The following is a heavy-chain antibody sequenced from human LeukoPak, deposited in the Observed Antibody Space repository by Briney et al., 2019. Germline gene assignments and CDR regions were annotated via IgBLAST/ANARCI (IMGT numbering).Heavy chain of an antibody. V-gene: IGHV1-46*01. CDR1: GGTFSSYA. D-gene: IGHD1-26*01. CDR3: ARPDIVGATNPYYYGMDV. CDR2: INPSGGTT. J-gene: IGHJ6*02. Sequence: ASVKVSCKASGGTFSSYAISWVRQAPGQGLEWMGIINPSGGTTSYAQKFQGRVTMSRDTSTSTVYMELSSLRSEDTAVYYCARPDIVGATNPYYYGMDVWGQGTTVTVSS.